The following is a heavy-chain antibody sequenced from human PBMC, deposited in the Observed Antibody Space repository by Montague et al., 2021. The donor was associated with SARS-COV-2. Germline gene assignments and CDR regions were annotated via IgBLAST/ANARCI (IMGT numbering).Heavy chain of an antibody. CDR2: INQSGST. V-gene: IGHV4-34*01. CDR1: GGSFSVHY. D-gene: IGHD3-10*01. Sequence: SETLSLTCAVYGGSFSVHYWTWIRQPPGKGLEWIGQINQSGSTKYNPSLKSRVTISIDTSKIQFSLKMTSMTAADTGVYYCARYRRRFAEIYDTYYDYGLNVWGQGTTVTVFS. J-gene: IGHJ6*02. CDR3: ARYRRRFAEIYDTYYDYGLNV.